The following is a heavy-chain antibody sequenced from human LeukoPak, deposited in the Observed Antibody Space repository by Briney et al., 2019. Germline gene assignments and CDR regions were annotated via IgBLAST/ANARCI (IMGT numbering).Heavy chain of an antibody. CDR3: ARQVGNYVWGSYRSNWFDP. Sequence: SETLSLTCTVSGGSISSSSYYWGWIRQPLGKGLEWIGSIYYSGSTYYNPSLKSRVTISVDTSKNQFSLKLSSVTAADTAVYYCARQVGNYVWGSYRSNWFDPWGQGTLVTVSS. CDR2: IYYSGST. CDR1: GGSISSSSYY. J-gene: IGHJ5*02. V-gene: IGHV4-39*01. D-gene: IGHD3-16*02.